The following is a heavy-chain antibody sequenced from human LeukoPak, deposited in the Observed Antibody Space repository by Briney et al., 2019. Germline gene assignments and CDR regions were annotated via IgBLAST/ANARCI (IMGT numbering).Heavy chain of an antibody. D-gene: IGHD3-16*01. CDR3: SRALDTTILLGGY. J-gene: IGHJ4*02. V-gene: IGHV1-8*01. CDR2: MNPYSGST. CDR1: GYTFTNYV. Sequence: VASVKVSCKTSGYTFTNYVINWVRQATGQGLEWMGWMNPYSGSTGYAQNFQGRVTMTRNTSINTAYMEMSSLTSEDTAVYYCSRALDTTILLGGYWGQGTLVTVSS.